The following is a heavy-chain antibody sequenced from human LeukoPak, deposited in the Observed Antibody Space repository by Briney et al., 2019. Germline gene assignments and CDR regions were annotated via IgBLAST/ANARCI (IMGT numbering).Heavy chain of an antibody. CDR2: INHSGST. J-gene: IGHJ5*02. D-gene: IGHD3-22*01. CDR3: ARGPGSYYDSSGQSPYNWFDP. CDR1: GGSFSGYY. Sequence: PSETLSLTCAVYGGSFSGYYWSWIRQPPGKGLEWSGEINHSGSTNYNPSLKSRVTISVDTSKNQFSLKLSSVTAADTAVYYCARGPGSYYDSSGQSPYNWFDPWGQGTLVTVSS. V-gene: IGHV4-34*01.